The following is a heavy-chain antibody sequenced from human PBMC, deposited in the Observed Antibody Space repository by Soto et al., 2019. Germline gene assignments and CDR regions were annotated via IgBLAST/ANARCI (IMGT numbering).Heavy chain of an antibody. Sequence: GGSLRLSCAASGFTFSSYSMNWVRQAPGKGLEWVSYISSSSSTIYYADSVKGRFTISRDNAKNSLYLQMNSLRAEDTAVYYCARGPSYGVVIITDPYFDYWGQGTLVTVSS. V-gene: IGHV3-48*01. CDR3: ARGPSYGVVIITDPYFDY. J-gene: IGHJ4*02. CDR1: GFTFSSYS. D-gene: IGHD3-3*01. CDR2: ISSSSSTI.